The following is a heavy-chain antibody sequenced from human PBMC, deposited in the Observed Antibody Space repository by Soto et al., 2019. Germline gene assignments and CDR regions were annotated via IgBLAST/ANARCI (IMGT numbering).Heavy chain of an antibody. CDR1: GGSISSGDYY. D-gene: IGHD3-3*01. J-gene: IGHJ5*02. CDR3: ARKRYDFWSGYRYSWFDP. V-gene: IGHV4-30-4*01. CDR2: IYYSGST. Sequence: SETLSLTCTVSGGSISSGDYYWSWIRQPPGKGLEWIGYIYYSGSTYYNPSLKSRVTISVDTSKNQFSLKLSSVTAADTAVYYCARKRYDFWSGYRYSWFDPWGQGTLVTVSS.